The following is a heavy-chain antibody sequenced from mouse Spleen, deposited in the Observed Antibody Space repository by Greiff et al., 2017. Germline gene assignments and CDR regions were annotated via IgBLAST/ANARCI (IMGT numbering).Heavy chain of an antibody. D-gene: IGHD1-1*01. J-gene: IGHJ1*01. CDR2: INPNNGGT. CDR1: GYTFTDYY. V-gene: IGHV1-26*01. Sequence: EVQLQQSGPELVKPGASVKISCKASGYTFTDYYMNWVKQSHGKSLEWIGDINPNNGGTSYNQKFKGKATLTVDKSSSTAYMELRSLTSEDSAVYYCARWDLYEGYFDVWGAGTTVTVSS. CDR3: ARWDLYEGYFDV.